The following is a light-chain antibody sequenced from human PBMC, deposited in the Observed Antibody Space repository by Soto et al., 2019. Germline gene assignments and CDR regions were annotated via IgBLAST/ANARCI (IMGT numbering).Light chain of an antibody. CDR3: SSYTSSSTLVV. CDR1: SSDVGGYNY. V-gene: IGLV2-14*01. Sequence: QSALTQPASVSGSPGQSITISCTGTSSDVGGYNYVSWYQQHPGKAPKLMIYDVSNRPSVVSNRFSGSKSGNTASLTISGLQAEDEDDYYCSSYTSSSTLVVFGGGTKLTVL. CDR2: DVS. J-gene: IGLJ2*01.